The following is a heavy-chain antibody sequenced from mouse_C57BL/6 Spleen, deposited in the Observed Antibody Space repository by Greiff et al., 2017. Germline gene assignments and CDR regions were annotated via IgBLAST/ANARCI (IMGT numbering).Heavy chain of an antibody. D-gene: IGHD1-1*01. Sequence: QVQLQQSGAELVKPGASVKLSCKASGYTFTSYWMHWVKQRPGRGLEWIGRIDPNSGGTKYNEKFKSKATLTVDKPSSTAYMQLSSLTSEDSAVYYCARDITTVVAKGGFDYWGQGTTLTVSS. CDR3: ARDITTVVAKGGFDY. CDR1: GYTFTSYW. V-gene: IGHV1-72*01. CDR2: IDPNSGGT. J-gene: IGHJ2*01.